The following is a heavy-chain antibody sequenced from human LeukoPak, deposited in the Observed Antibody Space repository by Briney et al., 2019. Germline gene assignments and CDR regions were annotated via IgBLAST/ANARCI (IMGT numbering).Heavy chain of an antibody. D-gene: IGHD5-24*01. V-gene: IGHV3-30-3*01. CDR2: ISYDGSNK. CDR3: ARSRFRDGYNHQGAFDI. Sequence: PGGSLRLSCAASGFTFSSYAMHWVRQAPGKGLEWVAVISYDGSNKYYADSVKGRFTISRDNTKNTLCLQMNSLRAEDTAVYYCARSRFRDGYNHQGAFDIWGQGTMVTVSS. J-gene: IGHJ3*02. CDR1: GFTFSSYA.